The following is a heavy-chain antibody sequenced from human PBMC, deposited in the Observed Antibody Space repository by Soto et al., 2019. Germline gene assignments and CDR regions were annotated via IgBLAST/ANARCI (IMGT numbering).Heavy chain of an antibody. J-gene: IGHJ3*02. D-gene: IGHD3-10*01. V-gene: IGHV3-23*01. Sequence: EVQLLESGGGLVQPGGSLRLSCAASGFTFSSYAMSWVRQAPGKGLEWVSAISGSGGSTYYADSVQCRFTISRDNSKNTLYLQMNSLRAEETAVYYCGNGGRDYAGDAFDIWGQGTMVTVSS. CDR3: GNGGRDYAGDAFDI. CDR2: ISGSGGST. CDR1: GFTFSSYA.